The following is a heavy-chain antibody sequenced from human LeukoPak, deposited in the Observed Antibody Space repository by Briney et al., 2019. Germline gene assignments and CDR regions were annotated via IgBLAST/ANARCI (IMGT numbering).Heavy chain of an antibody. J-gene: IGHJ4*02. CDR1: GFTFSNYW. D-gene: IGHD3-22*01. CDR2: IKQDGSEK. V-gene: IGHV3-7*03. Sequence: GGSLRLSCAASGFTFSNYWMSWFRQAPGKGLEWVANIKQDGSEKYYVDSVKGRFTISRDNAKNSLDLQMNSLRAEDTAVYYCANDDSSGQNLHFDYWGQGTLVTVSS. CDR3: ANDDSSGQNLHFDY.